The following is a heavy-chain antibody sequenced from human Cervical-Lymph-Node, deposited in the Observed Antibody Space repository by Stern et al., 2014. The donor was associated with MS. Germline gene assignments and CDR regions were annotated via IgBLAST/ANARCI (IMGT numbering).Heavy chain of an antibody. Sequence: QVQLGQSGGEVRKPGSSVKVSCKASGGSFSRYTIHWIRQAPGEGLEWLGRVIPIIGITNYAQKFQGRVSITASKSTGTAYMDLSSLTSDDTAVYFCARDQLDGLDVWGHGTPVIVSS. CDR3: ARDQLDGLDV. J-gene: IGHJ6*02. CDR2: VIPIIGIT. CDR1: GGSFSRYT. D-gene: IGHD1-1*01. V-gene: IGHV1-69*08.